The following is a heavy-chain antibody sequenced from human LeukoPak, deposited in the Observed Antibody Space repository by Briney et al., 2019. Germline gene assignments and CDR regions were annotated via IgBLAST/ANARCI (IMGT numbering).Heavy chain of an antibody. J-gene: IGHJ6*02. V-gene: IGHV1-8*02. CDR2: MNPNSGNT. CDR3: ARSSQVRYYYGMDV. CDR1: GGTFSSYA. Sequence: GASVKVSCKASGGTFSSYAISWVRQATGQGLEWMGWMNPNSGNTGYAQEFQGRVTMTRNTSISTAYMELSSLRSEDTAVYYCARSSQVRYYYGMDVWGQGTTVTVSS. D-gene: IGHD4/OR15-4a*01.